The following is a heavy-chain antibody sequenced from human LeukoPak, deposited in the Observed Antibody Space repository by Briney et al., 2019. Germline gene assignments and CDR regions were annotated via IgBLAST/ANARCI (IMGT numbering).Heavy chain of an antibody. J-gene: IGHJ4*02. D-gene: IGHD3-10*01. V-gene: IGHV1-46*01. CDR1: GYTFTSYY. CDR2: INPSGGST. CDR3: ARVSYYGSGGSRSFDY. Sequence: GASVKASCKASGYTFTSYYMHWVRQAPGQGLEWMGIINPSGGSTGYAQKFQGRVTMTRDTSTSTVYMELSSLRSEDTAVYYCARVSYYGSGGSRSFDYWGQGTLVTVSS.